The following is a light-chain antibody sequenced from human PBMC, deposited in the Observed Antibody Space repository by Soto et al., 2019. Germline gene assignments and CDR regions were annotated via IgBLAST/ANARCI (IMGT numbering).Light chain of an antibody. CDR3: QQSSCTPYT. Sequence: DIQMTQSPSSLSASVGERVTITCRASQTISHYLNWYRQQPGRAPELLIYAASNLQSGVPSRFSGSGSGTEFTLTINSPRPEDCATYFCQQSSCTPYTFGLGTRLEI. CDR1: QTISHY. CDR2: AAS. V-gene: IGKV1-39*01. J-gene: IGKJ2*01.